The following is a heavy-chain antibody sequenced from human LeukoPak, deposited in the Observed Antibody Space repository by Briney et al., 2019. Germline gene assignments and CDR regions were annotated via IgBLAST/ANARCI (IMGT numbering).Heavy chain of an antibody. CDR1: GFTFNRNA. CDR3: VRRGDASSGWGDHDY. CDR2: LGGSGDKT. Sequence: GGSLRLSCAASGFTFNRNAISWVRQAPGKGREWVSTLGGSGDKTFYGDPVKCRFTISRDNSKNMLHLQMSSLTGEDTALYYCVRRGDASSGWGDHDYWGQGALVTVSS. D-gene: IGHD6-19*01. J-gene: IGHJ4*02. V-gene: IGHV3-23*01.